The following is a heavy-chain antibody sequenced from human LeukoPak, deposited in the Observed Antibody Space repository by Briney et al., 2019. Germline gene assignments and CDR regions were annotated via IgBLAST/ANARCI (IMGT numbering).Heavy chain of an antibody. CDR2: IYYSGST. CDR3: ARGKGYSGYDLRRGEFDY. V-gene: IGHV4-31*03. Sequence: SETLSLTCTVSGGSISSGGYYWSWIRQHPGKGLEWIGYIYYSGSTYYNPPLKSRVTISVDTSKNQFSLKLSSVTAADTAVYYCARGKGYSGYDLRRGEFDYWGQGTLVTVSS. D-gene: IGHD5-12*01. CDR1: GGSISSGGYY. J-gene: IGHJ4*02.